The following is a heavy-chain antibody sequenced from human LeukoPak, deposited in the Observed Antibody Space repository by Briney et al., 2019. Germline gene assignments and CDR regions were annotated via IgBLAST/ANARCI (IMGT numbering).Heavy chain of an antibody. V-gene: IGHV3-30*04. D-gene: IGHD2-21*02. CDR2: ISFDGSEK. CDR1: GFTFSSYT. CDR3: ARSNDCGGDCYSFDY. J-gene: IGHJ4*02. Sequence: PGGSLRLSCAASGFTFSSYTIHWVRQAPGRGLEWVALISFDGSEKYYADSVRGRFTISRDKSKNTLYLRMNSLRADDTAVYYCARSNDCGGDCYSFDYWGQGTLVTVSS.